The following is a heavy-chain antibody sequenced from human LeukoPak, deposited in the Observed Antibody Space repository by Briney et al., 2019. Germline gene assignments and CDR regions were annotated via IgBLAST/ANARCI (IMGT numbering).Heavy chain of an antibody. CDR2: ISSSSSTI. Sequence: PGGSLRLSCAASGFTFSSYSMNWVRQAPGKGLEWVSYISSSSSTIYYADSVKGRFTISRDNAKNSLYLQMNSLRAEDTAVYYCAGEGHRDAFDIWGQGTMVTVSS. CDR3: AGEGHRDAFDI. J-gene: IGHJ3*02. V-gene: IGHV3-48*04. CDR1: GFTFSSYS.